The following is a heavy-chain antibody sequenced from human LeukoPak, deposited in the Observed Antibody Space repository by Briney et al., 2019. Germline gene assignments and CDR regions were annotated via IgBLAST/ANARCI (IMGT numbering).Heavy chain of an antibody. CDR1: GYTFTSYG. V-gene: IGHV1-18*01. Sequence: ASVKVSCKASGYTFTSYGISWVRQAPGQGLEWMGWISAYNGNTNYAQKLQGRVTMTTDTSTSTAYMELRSLRSDDTAVYYCASWRRNAGYFDWLRTDYYFDYWGQGTLVTVSS. D-gene: IGHD3-9*01. J-gene: IGHJ4*02. CDR2: ISAYNGNT. CDR3: ASWRRNAGYFDWLRTDYYFDY.